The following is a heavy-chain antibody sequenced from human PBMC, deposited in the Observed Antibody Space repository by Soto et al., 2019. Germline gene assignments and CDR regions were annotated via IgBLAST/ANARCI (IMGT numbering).Heavy chain of an antibody. CDR3: ARVGGGYQLLHAFDI. CDR1: GFTFSSYS. D-gene: IGHD2-2*01. Sequence: EVQVVESGGGLVKPGGSLRLSCAASGFTFSSYSMNWVRQAPGKGLEWVSSIRSSSSYIYYADSVKGRFTISRDNAKNSLYLQMNSLRAEDTAVYYCARVGGGYQLLHAFDIWGQGRMVTVSS. J-gene: IGHJ3*02. CDR2: IRSSSSYI. V-gene: IGHV3-21*01.